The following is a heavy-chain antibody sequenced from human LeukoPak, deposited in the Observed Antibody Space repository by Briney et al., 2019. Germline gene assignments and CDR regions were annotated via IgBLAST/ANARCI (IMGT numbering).Heavy chain of an antibody. Sequence: SETLSLTCTVFGGYISSSLWTWIRQAPGKGLELIEFTYDGGRGNYKPSLRSRVDISLDTSKNRYSLRLTSVTAADTGVYYCARLWRPHDYDNWFDHWGQGILVTVSS. V-gene: IGHV4-59*13. J-gene: IGHJ5*02. CDR3: ARLWRPHDYDNWFDH. CDR1: GGYISSSL. CDR2: TYDGGRG. D-gene: IGHD4-17*01.